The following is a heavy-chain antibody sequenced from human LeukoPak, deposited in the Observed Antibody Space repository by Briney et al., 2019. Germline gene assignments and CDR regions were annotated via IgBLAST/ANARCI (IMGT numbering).Heavy chain of an antibody. J-gene: IGHJ4*02. V-gene: IGHV3-21*01. CDR1: GFTFSSYS. D-gene: IGHD1-26*01. CDR3: TLNSGSYYGFDY. CDR2: ISSSSSYI. Sequence: GGSLRLSCAASGFTFSSYSMNWVRQAPGKGLEWVSSISSSSSYIYYADSVKGRFTISRDNAKNSLYLQMNSPRAEDTAVYYCTLNSGSYYGFDYWGQGTLVTVSS.